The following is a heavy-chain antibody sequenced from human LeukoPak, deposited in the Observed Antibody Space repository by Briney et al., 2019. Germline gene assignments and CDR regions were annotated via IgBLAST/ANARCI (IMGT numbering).Heavy chain of an antibody. CDR1: GGSISSGGYY. J-gene: IGHJ4*02. V-gene: IGHV4-31*03. Sequence: SQTLSLTCTVSGGSISSGGYYGSSIRQHPGKGLEWIGYIYYSGSTYYNPSLKSRVTISVDTSKNQFSLKLSSVTAADTAVYYCARDRGSGSSGPVIDYWGQGTLVTVSS. D-gene: IGHD3-10*01. CDR3: ARDRGSGSSGPVIDY. CDR2: IYYSGST.